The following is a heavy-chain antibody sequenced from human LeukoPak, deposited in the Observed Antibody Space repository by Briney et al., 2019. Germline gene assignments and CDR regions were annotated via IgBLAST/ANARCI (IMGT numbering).Heavy chain of an antibody. J-gene: IGHJ4*02. Sequence: SETLSLTCTVSGGSITSSNYFWGWIRQSPGKGLEWIGSIYYSGCTYYNPSLKSRVTISVETSKIQFSLKLSSVTAADSAVYYCARDSCSSTSCRRKFDNWGQGTLVTVSS. CDR1: GGSITSSNYF. CDR2: IYYSGCT. D-gene: IGHD2-2*01. V-gene: IGHV4-39*07. CDR3: ARDSCSSTSCRRKFDN.